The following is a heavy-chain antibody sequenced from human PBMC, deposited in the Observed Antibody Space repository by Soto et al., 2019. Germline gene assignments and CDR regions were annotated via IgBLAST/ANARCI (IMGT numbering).Heavy chain of an antibody. CDR3: ARRTGQGGWYDYYGLDG. CDR2: INAGNGNT. V-gene: IGHV1-3*01. J-gene: IGHJ6*02. Sequence: GASVKVSCKASGYTFTSYAMHWVRQAPGQRLEWMGWINAGNGNTKYSQKFQGRVTITRDTSASTAYMELSSLRSEDTAVYYCARRTGQGGWYDYYGLDGWGQGTTVTVSS. CDR1: GYTFTSYA. D-gene: IGHD6-19*01.